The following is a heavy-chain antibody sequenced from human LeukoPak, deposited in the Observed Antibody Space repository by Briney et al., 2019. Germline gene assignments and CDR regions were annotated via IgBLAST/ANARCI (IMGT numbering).Heavy chain of an antibody. CDR3: ARVVVGESVVPAAGSFAY. V-gene: IGHV1-18*01. J-gene: IGHJ4*02. Sequence: ASVKVSCKASGYIFSNYGLSWVRQAPGQGLEWMGWISVYNGNTNYAQKLQGRVTMTTDTSTSTAYMELRSLRSDDTAVYSCARVVVGESVVPAAGSFAYWGQGTLVTVSS. CDR2: ISVYNGNT. D-gene: IGHD2-2*01. CDR1: GYIFSNYG.